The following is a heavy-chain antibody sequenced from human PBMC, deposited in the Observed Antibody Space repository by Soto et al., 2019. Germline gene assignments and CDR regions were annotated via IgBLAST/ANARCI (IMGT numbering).Heavy chain of an antibody. CDR1: GFSLTTSGVG. J-gene: IGHJ3*02. V-gene: IGHV2-5*02. Sequence: QITLKESGPTLVKPTQTLTLTCTFSGFSLTTSGVGVGCIRQPPGKALEWLALIYWDDEKRYSPSLQSRLTITKDTSKNQVDLTVTNMNPADTGTYYCAHRLYGSSDDVFDMWGQGKMVYVSS. CDR2: IYWDDEK. D-gene: IGHD6-6*01. CDR3: AHRLYGSSDDVFDM.